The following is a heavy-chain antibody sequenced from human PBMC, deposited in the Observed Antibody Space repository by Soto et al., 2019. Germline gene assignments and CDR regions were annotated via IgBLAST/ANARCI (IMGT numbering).Heavy chain of an antibody. CDR3: ARVGIRDYYYYYGMDV. D-gene: IGHD1-20*01. Sequence: QVQLVESGGGVVQPGRSLRLSCAASGFTFSSYAMHWVRQAPGKGLEWVAVISYDGSNKYYADSVKGRFTISRDNSKNTLYLQMNSLRAEDTAVYYCARVGIRDYYYYYGMDVWGQGTTVTVSS. CDR2: ISYDGSNK. CDR1: GFTFSSYA. J-gene: IGHJ6*02. V-gene: IGHV3-30-3*01.